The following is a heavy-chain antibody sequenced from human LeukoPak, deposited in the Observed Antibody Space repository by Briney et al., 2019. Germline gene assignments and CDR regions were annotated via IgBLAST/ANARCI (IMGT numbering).Heavy chain of an antibody. D-gene: IGHD3-9*01. CDR1: GGSISSHY. V-gene: IGHV4-59*11. Sequence: SETLSLTCTVSGGSISSHYWSWIRQPPGKGLEWIGYIYYSGSINYNPSLKSRVTISVDTSKNQFSLKLSSVTAADTAVYYCARTTYDILTGYSNDAFDIWGQGTMVTVSS. CDR2: IYYSGSI. CDR3: ARTTYDILTGYSNDAFDI. J-gene: IGHJ3*02.